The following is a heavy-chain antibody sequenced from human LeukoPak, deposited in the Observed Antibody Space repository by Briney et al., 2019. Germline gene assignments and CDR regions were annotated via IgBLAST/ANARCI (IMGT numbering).Heavy chain of an antibody. Sequence: PSETLSLTCTVSGGPISSYYWSWIRQPPGKGLEWIGYIYYSGSTNYNPSLKSRVTISVDTSKNQFSLKLSSVTAADTAVYYCARVTFGPVDYWGQGTLVTVSS. CDR2: IYYSGST. D-gene: IGHD2/OR15-2a*01. J-gene: IGHJ4*02. V-gene: IGHV4-59*01. CDR3: ARVTFGPVDY. CDR1: GGPISSYY.